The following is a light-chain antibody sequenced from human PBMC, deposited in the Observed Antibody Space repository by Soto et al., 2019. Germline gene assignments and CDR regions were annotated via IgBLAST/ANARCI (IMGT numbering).Light chain of an antibody. CDR1: SSNIGAGYD. CDR2: GNS. J-gene: IGLJ1*01. CDR3: QSYDSSLSGSSV. Sequence: QSVLTQPPSVSGAPGQRVTISCTGSSSNIGAGYDVHWYQQLPGTAPKLLIYGNSNRPSGVPDRFSGSKSVTSASLAITGLQAEDEADYYCQSYDSSLSGSSVFGTGTKVTVL. V-gene: IGLV1-40*01.